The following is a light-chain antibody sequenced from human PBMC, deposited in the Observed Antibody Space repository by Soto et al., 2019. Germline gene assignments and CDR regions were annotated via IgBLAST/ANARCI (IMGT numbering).Light chain of an antibody. CDR1: SGHSSYA. CDR3: QTWDTGAMVV. Sequence: QSVLTQSPSASASLGASVKLTCTLSSGHSSYAIAWHQQQPEKGPRYLMKLSSDGSHSKGDGSPDRFSGSSSGAERYLTISSLQSEDEADYYCQTWDTGAMVVFGGGTKLTVL. J-gene: IGLJ2*01. CDR2: LSSDGSH. V-gene: IGLV4-69*01.